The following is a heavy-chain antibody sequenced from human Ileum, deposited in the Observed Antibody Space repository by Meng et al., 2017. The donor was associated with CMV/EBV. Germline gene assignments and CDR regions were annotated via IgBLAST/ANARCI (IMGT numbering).Heavy chain of an antibody. J-gene: IGHJ4*02. CDR2: INHSGST. D-gene: IGHD4-17*01. V-gene: IGHV4-34*01. CDR3: AREAVGVENGDYADY. CDR1: GGSFSGYY. Sequence: QVEVLQWGASLLKPSEALSLTCAVYGGSFSGYYWIWIRQFPGKGLEWMGEINHSGSTNYNPSLKSRVTISADTSKKWFSLKVSSVTAADTAVYYCAREAVGVENGDYADYWGQGILVTVSS.